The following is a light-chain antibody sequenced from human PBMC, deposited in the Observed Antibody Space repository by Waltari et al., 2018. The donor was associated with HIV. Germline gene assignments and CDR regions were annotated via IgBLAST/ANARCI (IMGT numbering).Light chain of an antibody. CDR2: GND. CDR1: SSNSGSNA. V-gene: IGLV1-44*01. Sequence: QSVLTQPPSAFGSPGQRLTISCSGSSSNSGSNAVHWYQHLPGTAPTLLIFGNDQRPSWVPARFSGSKSGTSASLAISGLRSEDEGEYYCASWDDSLKVVVFGGGTKLTV. J-gene: IGLJ2*01. CDR3: ASWDDSLKVVV.